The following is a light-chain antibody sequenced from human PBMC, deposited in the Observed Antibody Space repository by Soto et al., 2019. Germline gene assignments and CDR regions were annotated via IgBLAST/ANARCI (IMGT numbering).Light chain of an antibody. CDR1: SSNIGSNY. V-gene: IGLV1-47*01. CDR3: AAWDDSLSGPVV. J-gene: IGLJ2*01. Sequence: QSVLTQPPSASGTPGQRVTISYSGSSSNIGSNYVYWYQHLPGTAPKLLISGNNQRPSGVPDRFSGSKSGTSASLAISGLRSDDEADYYCAAWDDSLSGPVVFGGGTKVTVL. CDR2: GNN.